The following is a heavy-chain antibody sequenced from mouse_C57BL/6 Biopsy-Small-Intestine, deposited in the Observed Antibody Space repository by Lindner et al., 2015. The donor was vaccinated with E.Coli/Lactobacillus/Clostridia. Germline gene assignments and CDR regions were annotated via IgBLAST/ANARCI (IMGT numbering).Heavy chain of an antibody. CDR2: INTNTGNP. CDR3: ARGELGDGDAFDI. J-gene: IGHJ3*01. D-gene: IGHD4-1*01. V-gene: IGHV9-3*02. CDR1: GYTFTSNA. Sequence: VKVSCKASGYTFTSNAMNWVRQAPGQGLEWMGWINTNTGNPTYAQGFTGRFVFSLDTSVSTAYLQISSLKAEDTAVYYCARGELGDGDAFDIWGQGTMVTVSS.